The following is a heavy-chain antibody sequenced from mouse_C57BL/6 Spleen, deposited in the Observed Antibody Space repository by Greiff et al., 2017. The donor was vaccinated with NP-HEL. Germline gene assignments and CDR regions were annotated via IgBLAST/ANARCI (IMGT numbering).Heavy chain of an antibody. V-gene: IGHV1-66*01. J-gene: IGHJ4*01. CDR2: IYPGSGNT. CDR1: GYSFTSYY. CDR3: ARREGYWAMDY. Sequence: QVQLQQSGPELVKPGASVKISCKASGYSFTSYYIHWVKQRPGQGLEWIGWIYPGSGNTKYNEKFKGKATLTADTSSSTAYMQLSSLTSEDSAVYYCARREGYWAMDYWGQGTSVTVSS.